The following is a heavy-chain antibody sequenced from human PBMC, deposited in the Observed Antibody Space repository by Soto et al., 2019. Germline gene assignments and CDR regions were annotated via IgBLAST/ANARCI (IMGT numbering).Heavy chain of an antibody. CDR2: IIPILGIA. CDR3: ARETTNDGLYYYGMDV. D-gene: IGHD1-1*01. Sequence: QVQLVQSGAEVKKPGSSVKVSCKASGGTFSSYTISWVRQAPGQGLEWMGRIIPILGIANYAQKFQGRVTITADKSTSTAYMELSSLRSEDTAVYYCARETTNDGLYYYGMDVWGQGTTVTVSS. J-gene: IGHJ6*02. V-gene: IGHV1-69*08. CDR1: GGTFSSYT.